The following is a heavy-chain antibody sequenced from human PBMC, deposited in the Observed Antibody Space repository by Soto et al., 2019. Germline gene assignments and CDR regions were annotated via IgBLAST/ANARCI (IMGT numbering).Heavy chain of an antibody. CDR1: GYTFTGYY. D-gene: IGHD6-6*01. V-gene: IGHV1-2*02. Sequence: EASVKVSCKASGYTFTGYYMHWVRQAPGQGLELMGWINPNSGDTNYAQKFQGRVTMTRDTSISTAYMELSRLRSDDTAVYYCALASIAAPNAHFDYWGQGTLVTVYS. CDR3: ALASIAAPNAHFDY. CDR2: INPNSGDT. J-gene: IGHJ4*02.